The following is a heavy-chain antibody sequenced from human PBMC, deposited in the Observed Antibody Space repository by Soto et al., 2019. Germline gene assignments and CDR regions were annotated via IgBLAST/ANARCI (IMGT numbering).Heavy chain of an antibody. CDR2: INPNSGGT. CDR3: ARDLVRGVPLHIYYYYGMDV. V-gene: IGHV1-2*02. D-gene: IGHD3-10*01. J-gene: IGHJ6*02. CDR1: GYTFTGYY. Sequence: GASVKVSCKASGYTFTGYYMHWVRQAPGQGLEWMGWINPNSGGTNYAQKFQGRVTMTRDTSISTAYMELSRLRSDDTAVYYRARDLVRGVPLHIYYYYGMDVWGQGTTVTVSS.